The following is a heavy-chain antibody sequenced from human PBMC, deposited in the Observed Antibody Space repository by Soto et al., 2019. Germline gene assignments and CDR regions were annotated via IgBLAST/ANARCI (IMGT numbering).Heavy chain of an antibody. CDR2: IRSKTNSYAT. Sequence: EVPLVESGGGLVQPGGSLKLSCAASGFTFSGSAMHWVRQASGKGLEWVGRIRSKTNSYATAYAASVKGRFTISRDDSKDTAYLQMNILKPEDTAVYYCTRDPRDYYDSIGSANWFDPWGQGTLVTVSS. CDR1: GFTFSGSA. V-gene: IGHV3-73*02. CDR3: TRDPRDYYDSIGSANWFDP. J-gene: IGHJ5*02. D-gene: IGHD3-22*01.